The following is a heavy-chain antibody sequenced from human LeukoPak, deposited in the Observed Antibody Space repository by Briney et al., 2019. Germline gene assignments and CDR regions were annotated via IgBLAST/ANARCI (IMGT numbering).Heavy chain of an antibody. J-gene: IGHJ2*01. CDR1: GGSISSGGYY. V-gene: IGHV4-31*03. D-gene: IGHD1-26*01. Sequence: NPSETLSLTCTVSGGSISSGGYYWSWIRQHPGKGLEWIGYIYYSGSTYYNPSLKSRVTISVDTSKNQFSLKLSSVTAADTAVYYCAREAYPSGSHYWYFDLWGRGTLVTVSS. CDR3: AREAYPSGSHYWYFDL. CDR2: IYYSGST.